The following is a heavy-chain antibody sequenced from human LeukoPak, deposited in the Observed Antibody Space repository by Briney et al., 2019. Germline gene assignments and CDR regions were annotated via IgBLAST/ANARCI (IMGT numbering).Heavy chain of an antibody. CDR3: ARDSRHYDSSGYYGAPYYYYGMDV. J-gene: IGHJ6*02. CDR2: IYYSGST. CDR1: GGSISSGGYY. Sequence: PSETLSLTCTVSGGSISSGGYYWSWIRQHPGKGLEWIGYIYYSGSTYYNPSLKRRVTISVDTSKNQFSLKLSSVTAADTAVYYCARDSRHYDSSGYYGAPYYYYGMDVWGQGTTVTVSS. V-gene: IGHV4-31*03. D-gene: IGHD3-22*01.